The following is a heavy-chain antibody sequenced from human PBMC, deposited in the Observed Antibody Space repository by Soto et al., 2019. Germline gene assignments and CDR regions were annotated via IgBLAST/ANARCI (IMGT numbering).Heavy chain of an antibody. J-gene: IGHJ4*02. CDR3: AKQSKWSSTSCYSGGSTCPLDC. Sequence: GGSLRLSCAVSGFTFSTHAMSWVRQAPGKGLEWVSGTSATGSTTYYADSVKGQFTISRDNSKNTLYLQMNSLRAEDTAIYYYAKQSKWSSTSCYSGGSTCPLDCWGQGTLVTVSS. CDR1: GFTFSTHA. V-gene: IGHV3-23*01. CDR2: TSATGSTT. D-gene: IGHD2-2*02.